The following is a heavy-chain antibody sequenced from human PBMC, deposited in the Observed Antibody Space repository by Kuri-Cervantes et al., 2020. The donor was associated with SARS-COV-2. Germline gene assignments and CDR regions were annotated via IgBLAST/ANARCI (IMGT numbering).Heavy chain of an antibody. D-gene: IGHD4-11*01. CDR1: GYSISSGYY. CDR2: IYYSGST. Sequence: SETLSLTCTVSGYSISSGYYWGWIRQPPGKGLEWIGSIYYSGSTYYNPSLKSRVTISVDTSKNQFSLKLSSVTAADTAVYYCAGLTTSYFDYWGQGTLVTVSS. V-gene: IGHV4-38-2*02. CDR3: AGLTTSYFDY. J-gene: IGHJ4*02.